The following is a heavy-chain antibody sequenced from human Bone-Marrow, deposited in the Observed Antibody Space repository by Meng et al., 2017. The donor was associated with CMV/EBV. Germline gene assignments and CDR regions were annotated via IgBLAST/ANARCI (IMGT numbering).Heavy chain of an antibody. V-gene: IGHV1-69*05. CDR3: ASRYCSSTSCYFSKYYYGMDV. Sequence: SVKVSCKASGGTFSSYAISWVRQAPGQGLEWMGGIIPIFGTANYAQKFQGRVTITTDESTSTAYMELSSLRSEDTAVYYCASRYCSSTSCYFSKYYYGMDVWGQGTTVTGAS. CDR1: GGTFSSYA. J-gene: IGHJ6*01. D-gene: IGHD2-2*01. CDR2: IIPIFGTA.